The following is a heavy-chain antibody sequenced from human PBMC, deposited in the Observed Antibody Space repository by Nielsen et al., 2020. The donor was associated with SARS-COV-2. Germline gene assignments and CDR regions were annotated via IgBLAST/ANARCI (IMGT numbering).Heavy chain of an antibody. J-gene: IGHJ6*02. CDR1: GFTFSSYA. Sequence: GGSLRLSYAASGFTFSSYAMHWVRQAPGKGLEWVAVISYDGSNKYYADSVKGRFTISRDNSKNTLYLQMNSLRAEDTAVYYCARVEDIVVVPAERGMDVWGQGTTVTVSS. CDR2: ISYDGSNK. CDR3: ARVEDIVVVPAERGMDV. D-gene: IGHD2-2*01. V-gene: IGHV3-30-3*01.